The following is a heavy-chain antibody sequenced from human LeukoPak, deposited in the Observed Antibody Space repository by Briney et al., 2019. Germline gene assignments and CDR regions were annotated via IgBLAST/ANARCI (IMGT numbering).Heavy chain of an antibody. V-gene: IGHV3-7*03. CDR2: IKQDGSEK. D-gene: IGHD3-10*01. J-gene: IGHJ4*02. CDR3: ARMVRGVTFDY. Sequence: GWSLTLSCAASGFTFRSYWMSWLRQAPGRGRDGVANIKQDGSEKYYVDSVKGRFTISRDNAKNSLYLQMNSLRAEDTAVYYCARMVRGVTFDYWGQGTLVTVSS. CDR1: GFTFRSYW.